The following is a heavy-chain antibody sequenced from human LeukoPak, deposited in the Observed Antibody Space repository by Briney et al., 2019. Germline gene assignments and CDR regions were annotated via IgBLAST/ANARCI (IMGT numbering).Heavy chain of an antibody. CDR3: ARDGTPGIAAAGSRGGYFQH. V-gene: IGHV3-48*04. CDR1: GFTFSSYA. CDR2: ISSSSGTI. J-gene: IGHJ1*01. D-gene: IGHD6-13*01. Sequence: GGSLRLSCAASGFTFSSYAMNWVRQAPGKGLEWVSHISSSSGTIFYSDSVKGRFTISRDNAKNSLYLQMNSLRAEDTAVYYCARDGTPGIAAAGSRGGYFQHWGQGTLVTVSS.